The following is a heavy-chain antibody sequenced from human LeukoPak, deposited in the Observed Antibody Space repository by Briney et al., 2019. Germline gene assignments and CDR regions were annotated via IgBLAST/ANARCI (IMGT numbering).Heavy chain of an antibody. D-gene: IGHD6-13*01. Sequence: GGSLRLSCAASGFTVSSNYMSWVRQAPGKALEWVSIIYGGGSTFYADPVKGRFIISRDNSKNTLYLQMNSLRVEDTALYYCARESAAAVDKGYWGQGTLVTVSS. CDR3: ARESAAAVDKGY. CDR2: IYGGGST. J-gene: IGHJ4*02. V-gene: IGHV3-66*01. CDR1: GFTVSSNY.